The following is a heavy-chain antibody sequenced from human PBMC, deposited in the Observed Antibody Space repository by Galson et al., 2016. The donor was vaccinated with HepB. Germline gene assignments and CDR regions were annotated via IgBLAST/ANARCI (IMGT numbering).Heavy chain of an antibody. J-gene: IGHJ6*02. D-gene: IGHD1-1*01. CDR2: TYYRSKWYN. Sequence: CAISGDSVFSTSVAWNWIRQSPSRGLEWLGRTYYRSKWYNNYAVSVKSRITVSLDTSNDQLSLQLNSVTPEDTAAYYCARGRYSGMDVWGQGTTVTVSS. CDR1: GDSVFSTSVA. CDR3: ARGRYSGMDV. V-gene: IGHV6-1*01.